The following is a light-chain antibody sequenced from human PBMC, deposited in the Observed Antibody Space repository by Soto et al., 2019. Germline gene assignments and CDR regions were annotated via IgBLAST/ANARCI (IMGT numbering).Light chain of an antibody. J-gene: IGLJ3*02. V-gene: IGLV7-43*01. CDR2: RTS. CDR3: VLLYGGAWV. CDR1: TGAVTSDYY. Sequence: QAVVTQEPSLTVSPGGTVTLTCALTTGAVTSDYYPNWFQRRPGQALRTLIYRTSNKHSWTPARFSGSLLGGKAAQTLSGVQPEDEADYYCVLLYGGAWVFGGGTKVTVL.